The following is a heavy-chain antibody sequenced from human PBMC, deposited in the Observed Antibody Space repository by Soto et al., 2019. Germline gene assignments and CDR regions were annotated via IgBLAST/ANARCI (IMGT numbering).Heavy chain of an antibody. CDR3: ARDLGRLGQYYDFWSSYYYYYMDV. CDR1: GYTFTSYA. V-gene: IGHV1-3*01. D-gene: IGHD3-3*01. J-gene: IGHJ6*03. Sequence: GASVQVSCKASGYTFTSYAMHWVRQAPGQRLEWMGWINAGNGNTKYSQKFQGRVTITRDTSASTAYMELSSLRSEDTAVYYCARDLGRLGQYYDFWSSYYYYYMDVWGKGTTVTVSS. CDR2: INAGNGNT.